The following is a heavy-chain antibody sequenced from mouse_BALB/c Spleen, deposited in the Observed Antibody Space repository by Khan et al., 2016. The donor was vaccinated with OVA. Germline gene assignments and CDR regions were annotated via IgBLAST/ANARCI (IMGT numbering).Heavy chain of an antibody. V-gene: IGHV5-6*01. CDR3: ATHLTGSFAY. J-gene: IGHJ3*01. CDR1: GFTFSPYS. D-gene: IGHD4-1*01. CDR2: ISSDGDYT. Sequence: EVELVESGGDLVKSGGSLKLSCAASGFTFSPYSMSWVRQTPDKRLEWVATISSDGDYTYYPDSVKGRFNISRDNANNTLYLQMSTLKSDDTAMYYCATHLTGSFAYWGQGTLVTVSA.